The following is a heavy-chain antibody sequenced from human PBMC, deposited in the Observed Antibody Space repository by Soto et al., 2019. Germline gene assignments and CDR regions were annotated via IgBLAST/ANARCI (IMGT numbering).Heavy chain of an antibody. Sequence: ASVKVSCTASGYTFSGYSITWVRQATGQGLEWMGRISGYNGNTNYARTLRDRLTLTTDTPTSTAYMELRSLTSDDTAVYYCARDVFCGGAPACPDMDVWGQGTTVTVSS. D-gene: IGHD3-10*01. CDR2: ISGYNGNT. J-gene: IGHJ6*02. CDR1: GYTFSGYS. CDR3: ARDVFCGGAPACPDMDV. V-gene: IGHV1-18*04.